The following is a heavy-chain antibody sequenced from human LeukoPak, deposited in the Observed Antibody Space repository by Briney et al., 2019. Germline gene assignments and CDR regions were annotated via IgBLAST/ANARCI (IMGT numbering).Heavy chain of an antibody. V-gene: IGHV1-2*02. CDR1: GYTFTGYY. CDR3: ARDRGRYIVVVVAATPYYYYGMDV. CDR2: INPNSGDT. D-gene: IGHD2-15*01. J-gene: IGHJ6*02. Sequence: ASVKVSCKASGYTFTGYYMHWVRQAPGQGLEWMGWINPNSGDTNYAQKFQGRVTMTRDTSISTAYMELSSLRSEDTAVYYCARDRGRYIVVVVAATPYYYYGMDVWGQGTTVTVSS.